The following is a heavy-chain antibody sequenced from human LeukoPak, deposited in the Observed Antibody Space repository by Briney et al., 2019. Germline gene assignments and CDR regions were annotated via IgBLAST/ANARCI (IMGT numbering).Heavy chain of an antibody. CDR2: MNPNSGNT. Sequence: ASVKVSCKASGYTFTSYDINWVRQATGQGLEWMGWMNPNSGNTGYAQKFQGRVTMTRNTSISTAYMELSSLRSEDMAVYYCARDGPYYYYMDVWGKGTTVTVSS. V-gene: IGHV1-8*01. D-gene: IGHD3/OR15-3a*01. CDR1: GYTFTSYD. CDR3: ARDGPYYYYMDV. J-gene: IGHJ6*03.